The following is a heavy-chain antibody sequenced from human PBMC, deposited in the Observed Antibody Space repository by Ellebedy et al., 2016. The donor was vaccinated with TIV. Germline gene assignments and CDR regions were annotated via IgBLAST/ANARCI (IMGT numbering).Heavy chain of an antibody. D-gene: IGHD3-16*01. CDR1: GGSISSSNW. CDR2: IYHSGST. CDR3: ARRLRLWAPGENYFDY. V-gene: IGHV4-4*02. J-gene: IGHJ4*02. Sequence: SETLSLTCAVSGGSISSSNWWSWVRQPPGKGLEWIGEIYHSGSTNYNPSLKSRVTISVDTSKNQFSLKLSSVTAADTAVYYCARRLRLWAPGENYFDYWGQGTLVTVSS.